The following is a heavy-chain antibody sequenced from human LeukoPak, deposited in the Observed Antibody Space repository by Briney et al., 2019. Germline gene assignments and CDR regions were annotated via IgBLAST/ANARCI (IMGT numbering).Heavy chain of an antibody. CDR3: ATRPYSGTSFDY. J-gene: IGHJ4*02. CDR2: INPNSGGT. V-gene: IGHV1-2*02. Sequence: ASVKVSCKASGYTFTSYGISWVRQAPGQGLEWMGWINPNSGGTNYAQKFQGRVTMTRDTSISTAYMELSRLRSDDTAVYYCATRPYSGTSFDYWGQGTLVTVSS. CDR1: GYTFTSYG. D-gene: IGHD1-26*01.